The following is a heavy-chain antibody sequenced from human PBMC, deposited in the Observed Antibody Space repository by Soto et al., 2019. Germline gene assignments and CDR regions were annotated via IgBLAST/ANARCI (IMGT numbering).Heavy chain of an antibody. D-gene: IGHD4-4*01. CDR1: GFTFTSYD. J-gene: IGHJ6*02. Sequence: GGSLRLSCAAPGFTFTSYDMHLVRQAPGKGLEWMALILHDGSAEYYADSVKGRFTISRDNSRSTLYLQMNSLRAEDTAVCYCARSRDGYSFYFYYGMDGWGQGTTVTVSS. CDR2: ILHDGSAE. V-gene: IGHV3-30*03. CDR3: ARSRDGYSFYFYYGMDG.